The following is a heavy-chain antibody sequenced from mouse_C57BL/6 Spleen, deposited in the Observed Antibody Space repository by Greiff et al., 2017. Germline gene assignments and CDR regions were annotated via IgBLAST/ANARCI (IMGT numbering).Heavy chain of an antibody. D-gene: IGHD2-3*01. CDR3: AREGDGYSPMDY. CDR1: GYTFTSYW. Sequence: QVQLQQPGAELVRPGSSVKLSCKASGYTFTSYWMDWVKQRPGQGLEWIGNIYPSDSETHYNQKFKDKARLTVDKSSSTAYMQLSSLTSEDSAVYYCAREGDGYSPMDYWGQGTSVTVSS. CDR2: IYPSDSET. J-gene: IGHJ4*01. V-gene: IGHV1-61*01.